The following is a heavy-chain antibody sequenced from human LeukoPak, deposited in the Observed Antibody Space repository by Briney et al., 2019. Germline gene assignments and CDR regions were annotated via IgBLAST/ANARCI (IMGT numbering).Heavy chain of an antibody. CDR3: ARAPQVAYFDY. D-gene: IGHD5-12*01. CDR2: ISNRGNTI. V-gene: IGHV3-48*03. CDR1: GFTFTNYE. J-gene: IGHJ4*02. Sequence: GGSLRLSCAASGFTFTNYEMNWVRQAPGKGLEWVSYISNRGNTIYYADSVKGRFTISRDNAKNSLYLQMNSLRAEDTAVYYCARAPQVAYFDYWGQGTLVTVSS.